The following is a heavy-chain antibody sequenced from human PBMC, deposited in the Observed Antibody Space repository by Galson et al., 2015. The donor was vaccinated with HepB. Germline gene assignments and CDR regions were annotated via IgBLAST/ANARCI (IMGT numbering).Heavy chain of an antibody. CDR1: GYTFTSYA. V-gene: IGHV1-3*01. J-gene: IGHJ5*02. D-gene: IGHD4-17*01. Sequence: SVKVSCKASGYTFTSYAMHWVRQAPGQRLEWMGWINAGNGNTKYSQKFQGRVTITRDTSASTAYMELSSLRSDDTAVYYCASNPIGGVTTTRGWFDPWGQGTLVTVSS. CDR3: ASNPIGGVTTTRGWFDP. CDR2: INAGNGNT.